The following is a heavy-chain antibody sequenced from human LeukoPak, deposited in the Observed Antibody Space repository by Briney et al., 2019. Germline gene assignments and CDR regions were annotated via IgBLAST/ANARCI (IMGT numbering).Heavy chain of an antibody. J-gene: IGHJ4*02. CDR2: ISGSSYYI. D-gene: IGHD1-26*01. V-gene: IGHV3-21*04. CDR3: ARDSGSFPYYFDY. CDR1: GFTFSSYS. Sequence: PGGSLRLSCAASGFTFSSYSMNWVRQAPGKGLEWVSSISGSSYYIYYADSVKGRFTISRDNSKNTLYLQMNSLRAEDTAVYYCARDSGSFPYYFDYWGQGTLVTVSS.